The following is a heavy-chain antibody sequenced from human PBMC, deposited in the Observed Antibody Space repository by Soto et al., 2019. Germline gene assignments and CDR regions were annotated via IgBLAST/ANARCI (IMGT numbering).Heavy chain of an antibody. D-gene: IGHD4-17*01. CDR3: GRVPLDGNYANGVDV. V-gene: IGHV3-7*01. CDR1: GFNFNTYW. CDR2: KDTDGSRK. J-gene: IGHJ6*02. Sequence: PGGALRLTCAASGFNFNTYWMYWVRQAPGKGLEWVANKDTDGSRKNYVGSVKGRFIISRDNAKNSLFLLMNSLRADETAVYYCGRVPLDGNYANGVDVWGQGTTVTVSS.